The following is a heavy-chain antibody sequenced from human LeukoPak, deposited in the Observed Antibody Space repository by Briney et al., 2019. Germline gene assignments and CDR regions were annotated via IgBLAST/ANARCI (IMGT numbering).Heavy chain of an antibody. CDR1: GGSISSYY. CDR3: ASSRKGIAAAGNFDY. CDR2: IYYSGST. J-gene: IGHJ4*02. D-gene: IGHD6-13*01. V-gene: IGHV4-59*01. Sequence: PSETLSLTCTVSGGSISSYYWSWIRQPLGKGLEWIGYIYYSGSTNYNPSLKSRVTISVDTSKNQFSLKLSSVTAADTAVYYCASSRKGIAAAGNFDYWGQGTLVTVSS.